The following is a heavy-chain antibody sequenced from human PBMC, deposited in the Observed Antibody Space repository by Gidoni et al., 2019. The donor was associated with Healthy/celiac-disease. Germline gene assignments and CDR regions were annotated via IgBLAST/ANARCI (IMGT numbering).Heavy chain of an antibody. CDR2: ISGSGVST. V-gene: IGHV3-23*01. J-gene: IGHJ4*02. CDR3: AKETSRYCTNGVCYTELNGLDY. CDR1: GFTFSSYA. D-gene: IGHD2-8*01. Sequence: EVQLLESGGGLVQPGGSLRLSCAASGFTFSSYAMSWGRQAPGKGLVWVSAISGSGVSTYYADSVKGRFTISRDNSKNTLYLQMNSLRAEDTAVYYCAKETSRYCTNGVCYTELNGLDYWGQGTLVTVSS.